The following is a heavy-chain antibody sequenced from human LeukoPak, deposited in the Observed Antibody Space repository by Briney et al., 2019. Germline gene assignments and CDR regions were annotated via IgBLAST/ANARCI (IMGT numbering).Heavy chain of an antibody. V-gene: IGHV1-18*01. CDR3: ASGYCSSTSCYPDY. CDR2: ISAYNGNT. Sequence: GASVKVSCKASGYTFTSYGISWVRQAPGQGPEWMGWISAYNGNTNYAQKLQGRVTMTTDTSTSTAYMELRSLRSDDTAVYYCASGYCSSTSCYPDYWGQGTLVTVSS. D-gene: IGHD2-2*01. CDR1: GYTFTSYG. J-gene: IGHJ4*02.